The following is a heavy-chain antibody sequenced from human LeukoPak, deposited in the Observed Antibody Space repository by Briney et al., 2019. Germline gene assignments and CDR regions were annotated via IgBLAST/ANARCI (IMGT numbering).Heavy chain of an antibody. V-gene: IGHV1-69*10. Sequence: SVKVSCKASGGTFSSYAISWVRQAPGQGLEWMGGIIPILGTANYAQKFQGRVTITADKSTSTAYMELSSLRSEDTAVYYCAAMRPIRYCSSTSCFVNWFDPWGQGTLVTVSS. D-gene: IGHD2-2*01. CDR2: IIPILGTA. J-gene: IGHJ5*02. CDR1: GGTFSSYA. CDR3: AAMRPIRYCSSTSCFVNWFDP.